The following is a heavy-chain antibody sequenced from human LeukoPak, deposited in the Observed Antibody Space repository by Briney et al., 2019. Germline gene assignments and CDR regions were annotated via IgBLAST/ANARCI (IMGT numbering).Heavy chain of an antibody. V-gene: IGHV3-23*01. Sequence: TGGSLRLSCAASGFTFSSYAMSWVRQAPGKELEWVSAISGSGGSTYYADSVKGRFTISRDNSKNTLYLQMNSLRAEDTAVYYCASRDPCSGGSCYGLTYWGQGTLVTVSS. CDR1: GFTFSSYA. J-gene: IGHJ4*02. D-gene: IGHD2-15*01. CDR3: ASRDPCSGGSCYGLTY. CDR2: ISGSGGST.